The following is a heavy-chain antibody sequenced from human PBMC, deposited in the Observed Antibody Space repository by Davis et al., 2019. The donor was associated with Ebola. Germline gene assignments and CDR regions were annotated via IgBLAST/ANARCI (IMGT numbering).Heavy chain of an antibody. Sequence: AASVKVSCKASHDTFTNYDFTWVRQAPGQGLEWMGRISPYSGNTGYAQKFQGRVTMTRNTSISTAYMELSSLRSEDTAVYYCARVRYYYYGMDVWGQGTTVTVSS. CDR2: ISPYSGNT. V-gene: IGHV1-8*01. CDR1: HDTFTNYD. J-gene: IGHJ6*02. CDR3: ARVRYYYYGMDV.